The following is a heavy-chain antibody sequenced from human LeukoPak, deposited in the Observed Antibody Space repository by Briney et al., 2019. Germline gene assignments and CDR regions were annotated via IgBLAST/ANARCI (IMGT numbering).Heavy chain of an antibody. D-gene: IGHD5-12*01. CDR2: IYYSGST. CDR3: ARFQQRGYSGYALDY. Sequence: SETLSLTCTVSGGSVRSGSYYWSWIRQPPGNGLEWIGYIYYSGSTNYNPSLKSRVTISVDTSKNQFSLKLSSVTAADTAVYYCARFQQRGYSGYALDYWGQGTLVTVSS. CDR1: GGSVRSGSYY. V-gene: IGHV4-61*01. J-gene: IGHJ4*02.